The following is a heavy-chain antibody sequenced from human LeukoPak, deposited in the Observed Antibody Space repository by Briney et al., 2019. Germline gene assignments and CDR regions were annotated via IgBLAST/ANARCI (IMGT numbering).Heavy chain of an antibody. Sequence: TSETLSLTCTVSGGSISSSAYYWGWIRQPPGKGLEWIGSIYYSGSTYYNPSLKSRVTISVDTSKNQFSLKLNSVTAADTAVYYCARRGITGTSHAFDIWGQGTMVTVSS. D-gene: IGHD1-7*01. V-gene: IGHV4-39*01. CDR1: GGSISSSAYY. CDR3: ARRGITGTSHAFDI. J-gene: IGHJ3*02. CDR2: IYYSGST.